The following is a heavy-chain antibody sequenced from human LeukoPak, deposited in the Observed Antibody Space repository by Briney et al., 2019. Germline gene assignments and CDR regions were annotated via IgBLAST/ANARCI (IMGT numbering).Heavy chain of an antibody. V-gene: IGHV5-51*01. CDR2: IYPGDSDT. CDR1: GYSFTTYW. CDR3: ARHIDGGNSPFFDY. Sequence: GEPLKISCKTSGYSFTTYWIGWVRQMPGKGLEWMGIIYPGDSDTRYSPSFQGQVTISADKSISTAYLQWSSLKASDTAMFYCARHIDGGNSPFFDYWGQGTLVTVSS. J-gene: IGHJ4*02. D-gene: IGHD4-23*01.